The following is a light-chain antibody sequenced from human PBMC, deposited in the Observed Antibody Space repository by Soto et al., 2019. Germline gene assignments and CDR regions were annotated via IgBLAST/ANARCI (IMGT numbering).Light chain of an antibody. J-gene: IGKJ1*01. CDR2: GAS. CDR1: QSVSSN. CDR3: QQYNNWPPGT. Sequence: EIVMTQSPATLSVSPGERATLSCRASQSVSSNLAWYQQKPGQAPRLLIYGASTRATGIPARFSGSGSGTEFTPTIRSLQSEDFAVYYCQQYNNWPPGTFGQGTKVEIK. V-gene: IGKV3-15*01.